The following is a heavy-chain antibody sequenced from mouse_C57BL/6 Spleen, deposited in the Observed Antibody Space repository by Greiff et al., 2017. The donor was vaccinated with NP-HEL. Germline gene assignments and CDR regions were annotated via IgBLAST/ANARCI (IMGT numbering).Heavy chain of an antibody. CDR1: GYTFTSYW. CDR3: ARGYYGNYGFAY. D-gene: IGHD2-1*01. Sequence: QVQLQQPGAELVKPGASVKLSCKASGYTFTSYWMQWVKQRPGQGLEWIGEIDPSDSYTNYNQKFKGKATLTVDTSSSTAYMQLSSLTSEDSAGYYCARGYYGNYGFAYWGEGTLVTVSA. CDR2: IDPSDSYT. V-gene: IGHV1-50*01. J-gene: IGHJ3*01.